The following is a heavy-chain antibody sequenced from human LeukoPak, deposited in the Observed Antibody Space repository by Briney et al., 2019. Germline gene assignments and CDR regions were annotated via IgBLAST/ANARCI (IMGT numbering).Heavy chain of an antibody. D-gene: IGHD2-2*01. Sequence: GGSLRLSCAASGFTFSSYGMHWVRQAPGKGLEWVAFIRYDGSNKYYADSVKGRFTISRDNSKNTLYLQMNSLGAEDTAVYYCAKSQDQLLVYYFDYWGQGTLVTVSS. CDR1: GFTFSSYG. CDR2: IRYDGSNK. V-gene: IGHV3-30*02. CDR3: AKSQDQLLVYYFDY. J-gene: IGHJ4*02.